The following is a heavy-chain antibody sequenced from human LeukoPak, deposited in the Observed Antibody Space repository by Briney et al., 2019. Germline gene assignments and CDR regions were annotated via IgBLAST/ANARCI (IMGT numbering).Heavy chain of an antibody. V-gene: IGHV4-4*02. CDR2: IYHSGST. D-gene: IGHD3-3*01. Sequence: PSETLSLTCVVSGGSLSSSNWRSWVRQPPGKGLEWIGEIYHSGSTNYNPSLKSRVTISVDTSKNQFSLKLSSVTAADTDVYYCAVWGWLLSAFDIWGQGTMVTVSS. CDR1: GGSLSSSNW. CDR3: AVWGWLLSAFDI. J-gene: IGHJ3*02.